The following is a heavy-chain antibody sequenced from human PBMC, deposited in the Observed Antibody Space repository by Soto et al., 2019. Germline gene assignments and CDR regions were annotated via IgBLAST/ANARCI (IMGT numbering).Heavy chain of an antibody. V-gene: IGHV1-69*02. CDR1: GGTFSSYT. J-gene: IGHJ5*02. CDR3: ARVLQQQLVLEEGWFDP. Sequence: QVQLVQSGAEVKKPGSSVKVSCKASGGTFSSYTISWVRQAPGQGLEWMGRIIPILGIANYAQKFQGRVTITADKSTSTAYMDLSSLRSEDTAVYYCARVLQQQLVLEEGWFDPWGQGTLVTVSS. CDR2: IIPILGIA. D-gene: IGHD6-13*01.